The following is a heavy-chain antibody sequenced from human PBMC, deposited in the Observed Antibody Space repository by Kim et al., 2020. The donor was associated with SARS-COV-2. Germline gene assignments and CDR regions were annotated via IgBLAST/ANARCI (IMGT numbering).Heavy chain of an antibody. CDR1: GFTFSSYA. Sequence: GGSLRLSCAASGFTFSSYAMSWVRQAPGKGLEWVSYISGSGGSTSYADSVKGRFTISRDNSKNTLYLQMNSLRAEDTAVYYCARSMHGSGHDGWWFDYWGQGTLVTVSS. CDR3: ARSMHGSGHDGWWFDY. J-gene: IGHJ4*02. V-gene: IGHV3-23*01. CDR2: ISGSGGST. D-gene: IGHD2-15*01.